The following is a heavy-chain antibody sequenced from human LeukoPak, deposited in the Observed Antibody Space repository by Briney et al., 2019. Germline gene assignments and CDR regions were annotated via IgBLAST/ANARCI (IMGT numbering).Heavy chain of an antibody. CDR1: GYTFTSYY. CDR3: ARDSDILTGYYPGVSLYY. J-gene: IGHJ4*02. Sequence: ASVKVSCKASGYTFTSYYMHWVRQAPGQGLEWMGVINPSGGSTIYAQKFQGRVTMTRDTSTSTVYMELSSLRSEDTAVYYCARDSDILTGYYPGVSLYYWGQGTPVTVSS. CDR2: INPSGGST. V-gene: IGHV1-46*01. D-gene: IGHD3-9*01.